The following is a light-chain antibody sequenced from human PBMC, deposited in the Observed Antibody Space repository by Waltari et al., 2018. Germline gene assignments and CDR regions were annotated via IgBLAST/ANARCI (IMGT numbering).Light chain of an antibody. CDR3: QQYGSSALT. CDR2: GAS. V-gene: IGKV3-20*01. CDR1: QSVSSSN. Sequence: EIVLTQSPGTLSLSPGERATLSCRACQSVSSSNLAWYQQKPGQAPRLRIYGASSRATGIPDRFSGSGSGTDFTLTISRLEPEDFAVYYCQQYGSSALTFGGGTKVEIK. J-gene: IGKJ4*01.